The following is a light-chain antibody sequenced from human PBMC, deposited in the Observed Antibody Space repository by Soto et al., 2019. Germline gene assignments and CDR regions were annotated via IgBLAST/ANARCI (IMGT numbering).Light chain of an antibody. CDR2: GAS. J-gene: IGKJ1*01. CDR1: QSVSSSN. V-gene: IGKV3-20*01. Sequence: EIVLTQSPGTLSLSPGERATLSCTASQSVSSSNLAWYQQKPGQAPRLLIYGASSRATDIPDRFSGSGSGADFTLTISRLEPEDFAVYYCHQYGSSPSTFGQGTKVDIK. CDR3: HQYGSSPST.